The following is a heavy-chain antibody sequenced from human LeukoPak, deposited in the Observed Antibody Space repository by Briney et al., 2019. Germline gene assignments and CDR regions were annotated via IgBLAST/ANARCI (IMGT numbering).Heavy chain of an antibody. D-gene: IGHD3-10*01. Sequence: PGGSLRLSCAASGFTFSSYGMHWVRQAPGKGLEGVAFIRYDGSNKYYADSVKGRFTISRDNSKNTLYLQMNSLRAEDTAVYYCAKDLLTMGRGVPPEIDYWGQGTLVTVSS. V-gene: IGHV3-30*02. CDR3: AKDLLTMGRGVPPEIDY. CDR2: IRYDGSNK. CDR1: GFTFSSYG. J-gene: IGHJ4*02.